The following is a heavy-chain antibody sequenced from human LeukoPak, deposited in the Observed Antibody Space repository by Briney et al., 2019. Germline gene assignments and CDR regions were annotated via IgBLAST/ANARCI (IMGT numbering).Heavy chain of an antibody. CDR2: IYSSGST. D-gene: IGHD6-25*01. Sequence: SETLSLTCTVSGGSINSYYWSWIRQPPGKGLEWIGYIYSSGSTNYNPSLKSRVTISVDTSKNQFSLKLTSVTAADTAVYYCARHDSSRLPLDYWGQGTLVTVSS. V-gene: IGHV4-59*08. CDR3: ARHDSSRLPLDY. CDR1: GGSINSYY. J-gene: IGHJ4*02.